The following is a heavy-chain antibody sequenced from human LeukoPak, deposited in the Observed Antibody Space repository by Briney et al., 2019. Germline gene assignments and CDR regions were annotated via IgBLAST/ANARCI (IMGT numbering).Heavy chain of an antibody. CDR1: GFTFSSYS. CDR3: ARGRRGYYDSSGPDY. CDR2: ISSSSYI. D-gene: IGHD3-22*01. V-gene: IGHV3-21*01. J-gene: IGHJ4*02. Sequence: GGSLRLSCAASGFTFSSYSMNWVRQAPGKGLEWVSSISSSSYIYYADSVKGRFTISRDNAKNSLYLQMNSLRAEDTAVYYCARGRRGYYDSSGPDYWGQGTLVTVSS.